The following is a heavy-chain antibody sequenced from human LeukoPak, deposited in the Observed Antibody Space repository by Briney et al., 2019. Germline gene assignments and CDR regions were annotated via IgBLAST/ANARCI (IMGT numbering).Heavy chain of an antibody. Sequence: SETLSLTCTVSGGSISSSSYYWGWIRQPPGKGLEWIGSIYYSGSTYYNPSLKSRVTISVDTSKNQFSLKLSSVTAADTAVYYCARQWEDGSSWYYSPKIYGMDVWGQGTTVTVSS. CDR2: IYYSGST. D-gene: IGHD6-13*01. CDR3: ARQWEDGSSWYYSPKIYGMDV. CDR1: GGSISSSSYY. J-gene: IGHJ6*02. V-gene: IGHV4-39*01.